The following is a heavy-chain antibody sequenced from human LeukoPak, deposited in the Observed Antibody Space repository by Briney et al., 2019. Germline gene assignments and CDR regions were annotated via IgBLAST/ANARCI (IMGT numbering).Heavy chain of an antibody. V-gene: IGHV3-21*01. CDR1: GFTFTTYS. Sequence: PGRSLRLSCAASGFTFTTYSMSWVRQAPGKGLEWVSSISSSSSYIYYADSVKGRFTISRDNAKNSLHLQMNSLSAEDSAVYYCARASMLATAFDFWGQGTLVTVSS. J-gene: IGHJ4*02. CDR3: ARASMLATAFDF. CDR2: ISSSSSYI. D-gene: IGHD2/OR15-2a*01.